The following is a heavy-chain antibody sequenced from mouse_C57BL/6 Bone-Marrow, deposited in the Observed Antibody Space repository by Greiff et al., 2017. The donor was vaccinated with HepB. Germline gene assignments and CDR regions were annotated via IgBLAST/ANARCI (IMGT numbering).Heavy chain of an antibody. D-gene: IGHD1-2*01. J-gene: IGHJ2*01. CDR1: GYSFTGYY. CDR2: INPSTGGT. CDR3: ARTALPAPCYFDY. Sequence: VQLQQSGPELVKPGASVKISCKASGYSFTGYYMNWVKQSPEKSLEWIGEINPSTGGTTYNQKFKAKATLTVDKSSSTAYMQLKSLTSEDSAVYYCARTALPAPCYFDYWGQGTTLTVSS. V-gene: IGHV1-42*01.